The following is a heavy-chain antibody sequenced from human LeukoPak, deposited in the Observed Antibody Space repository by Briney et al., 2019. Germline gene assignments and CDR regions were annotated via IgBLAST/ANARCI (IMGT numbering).Heavy chain of an antibody. CDR1: GYTFTSYA. CDR2: FNTNTGNP. CDR3: AREGGLYSSSSSWGLFDY. Sequence: ASVKVSCKASGYTFTSYAMNWVRQAPGQGLEWMGWFNTNTGNPTYAQGFTGRFVFSLDTSVSTAYLQISSLKAEDTAVYYCAREGGLYSSSSSWGLFDYWGQGTLVTVSS. V-gene: IGHV7-4-1*02. D-gene: IGHD6-6*01. J-gene: IGHJ4*02.